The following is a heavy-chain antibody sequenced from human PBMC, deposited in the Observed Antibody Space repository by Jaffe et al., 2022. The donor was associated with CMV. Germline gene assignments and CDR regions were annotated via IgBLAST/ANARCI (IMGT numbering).Heavy chain of an antibody. CDR2: IYYSGST. J-gene: IGHJ6*02. D-gene: IGHD3-9*01. CDR3: ARGRLGPENYYYGMDV. V-gene: IGHV4-31*03. CDR1: GGSISSGGYY. Sequence: QVQLQESGPGLVKPSQTLSLTCTVSGGSISSGGYYWSWIRQHPGKGLEWIGYIYYSGSTYYNPSLKSRVTISVDTSKNQFSLKLSSVTAADTAVYYCARGRLGPENYYYGMDVWGQGTTVTVSS.